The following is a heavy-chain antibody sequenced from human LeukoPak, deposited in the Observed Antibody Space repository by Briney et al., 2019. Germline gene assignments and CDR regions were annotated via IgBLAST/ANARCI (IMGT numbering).Heavy chain of an antibody. CDR1: GFSFSSYA. Sequence: GGSLRLSCAASGFSFSSYAMGWVRQAPGKGLEWVSTITSRSDQIWNVDSVRGRFTISRDNSKNTLYLQMNSLRSEDTAVYYCARRRAMGIMITFGGALGYWGQGTLVTVSS. CDR3: ARRRAMGIMITFGGALGY. V-gene: IGHV3-23*01. D-gene: IGHD3-16*01. J-gene: IGHJ4*02. CDR2: ITSRSDQI.